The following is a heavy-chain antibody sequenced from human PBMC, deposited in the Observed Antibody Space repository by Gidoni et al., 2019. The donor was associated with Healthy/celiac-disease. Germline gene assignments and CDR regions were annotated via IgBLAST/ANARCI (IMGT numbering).Heavy chain of an antibody. CDR2: IYYGGST. V-gene: IGHV4-39*01. CDR1: GGSISSSSYY. J-gene: IGHJ3*02. CDR3: ARTALLGYCSGGSCYAFDI. D-gene: IGHD2-15*01. Sequence: QLQLQESGPGLVQPSETLSLTCTVSGGSISSSSYYWGWVRQPPGKGLEWIGSIYYGGSTYYNPSLKSRVTISVDTSKNQFSLKLSSVTAADTAVYYCARTALLGYCSGGSCYAFDIWGQGTMVTVSS.